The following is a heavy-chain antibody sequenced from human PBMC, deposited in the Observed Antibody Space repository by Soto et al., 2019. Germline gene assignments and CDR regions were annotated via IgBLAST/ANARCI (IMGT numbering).Heavy chain of an antibody. J-gene: IGHJ6*02. CDR3: ARDTSSRTAYYDPWYYYGMDV. CDR2: IIPVVGTA. Sequence: QVQLVQSGAEVKKPGSSVKVSCKASGGTFSSYAISWVRQAPGQGLEWMAGIIPVVGTANYAQKFQGRVTITADESTSTAYMELSSLRSEDTAVYYCARDTSSRTAYYDPWYYYGMDVWGQGTTVTVSS. D-gene: IGHD3-22*01. V-gene: IGHV1-69*01. CDR1: GGTFSSYA.